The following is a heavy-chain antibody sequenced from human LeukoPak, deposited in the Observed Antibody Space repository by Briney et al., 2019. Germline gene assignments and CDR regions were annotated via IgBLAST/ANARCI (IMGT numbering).Heavy chain of an antibody. V-gene: IGHV3-23*01. J-gene: IGHJ3*02. CDR1: GFTFSSYA. CDR2: ISGSGGST. Sequence: PGGSLRLSCAASGFTFSSYAMSWVRQAPGKGLEWVSAISGSGGSTYYADSVKGRFTISRDNSKNTLYLQMNSLRAEDTAVYYCAKITIQYYDSSGYSDAFDIWGQGTMVTVSS. CDR3: AKITIQYYDSSGYSDAFDI. D-gene: IGHD3-22*01.